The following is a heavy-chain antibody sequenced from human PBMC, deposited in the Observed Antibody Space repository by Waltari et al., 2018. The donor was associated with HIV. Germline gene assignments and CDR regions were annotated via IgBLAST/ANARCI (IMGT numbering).Heavy chain of an antibody. D-gene: IGHD3-22*01. J-gene: IGHJ5*02. Sequence: QVQLVQSGAEVKKPGASVKLSCTASGYTFTGYYMHWARRAPGQGLEWMGWINPNSGGTNYAQKFQGRVTMTRDTSISTAYMELSRLRSDDTAVYYCARDTPDAYYYDTSGYWSWGQGTLVTVSS. CDR3: ARDTPDAYYYDTSGYWS. CDR2: INPNSGGT. V-gene: IGHV1-2*02. CDR1: GYTFTGYY.